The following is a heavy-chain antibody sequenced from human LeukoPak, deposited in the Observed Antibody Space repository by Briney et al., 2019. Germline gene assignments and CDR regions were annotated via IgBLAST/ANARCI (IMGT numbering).Heavy chain of an antibody. Sequence: GASVTVSCKASGGTFSSYAISWVRQAPGQGLEWMGGIIPIFGTANYAQKFQGRVTIIADESTSTAYMELSSLRSEDTAVYYCARVSIAARSPYYYGMDVWGQGTTVTVSS. CDR1: GGTFSSYA. CDR3: ARVSIAARSPYYYGMDV. J-gene: IGHJ6*02. CDR2: IIPIFGTA. D-gene: IGHD6-6*01. V-gene: IGHV1-69*13.